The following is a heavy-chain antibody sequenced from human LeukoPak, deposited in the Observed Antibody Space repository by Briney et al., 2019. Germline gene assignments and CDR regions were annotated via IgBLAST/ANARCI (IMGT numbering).Heavy chain of an antibody. J-gene: IGHJ6*04. CDR1: GSTLTEMS. V-gene: IGHV1-24*01. Sequence: ASVKVSCKVSGSTLTEMSIHWVRQAPGGALEWMGGFDPAAGETVYAPKFQGRVTMTEDTSADTAYMELSSLRSEDTAGYYCTTCLNGAGQPVAIYYYGMDVWSEGTTVTVSS. D-gene: IGHD2-2*01. CDR2: FDPAAGET. CDR3: TTCLNGAGQPVAIYYYGMDV.